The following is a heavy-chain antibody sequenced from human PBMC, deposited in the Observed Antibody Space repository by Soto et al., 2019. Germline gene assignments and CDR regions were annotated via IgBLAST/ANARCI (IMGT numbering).Heavy chain of an antibody. CDR3: ARDWKSITIFGVTHLDI. J-gene: IGHJ3*02. CDR1: GYTFTSYY. CDR2: INPSGGST. D-gene: IGHD3-3*01. V-gene: IGHV1-46*03. Sequence: GASVKVSCKASGYTFTSYYMHWVRQAPGQGLEWMGIINPSGGSTSYAQKFQGRVTMTRDTSTSTVYMELSSLRSEDTAVYYCARDWKSITIFGVTHLDIWGQGTMVTVSS.